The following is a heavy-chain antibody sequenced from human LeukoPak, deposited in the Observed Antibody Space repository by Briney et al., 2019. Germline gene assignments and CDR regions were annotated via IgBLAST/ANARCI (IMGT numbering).Heavy chain of an antibody. CDR1: GFSVTTKS. Sequence: PGGSLRLSCAASGFSVTTKSMSWVRQAPGKGLEWVSLIYSAGRTEYADSVEGRCTISRDNSKNTLYLQMYSLRAEDTAVYYCARGGSYLSAFDIWGQGTMVTVSS. CDR3: ARGGSYLSAFDI. J-gene: IGHJ3*02. CDR2: IYSAGRT. V-gene: IGHV3-53*01. D-gene: IGHD1-26*01.